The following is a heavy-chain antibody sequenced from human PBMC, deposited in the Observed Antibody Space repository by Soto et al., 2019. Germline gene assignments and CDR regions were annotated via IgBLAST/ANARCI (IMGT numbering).Heavy chain of an antibody. CDR3: ARGARIAAAANYYGLDV. CDR1: GFTFSSYA. J-gene: IGHJ6*02. V-gene: IGHV3-64*04. Sequence: PGGSLRLSCAASGFTFSSYAMHWVRQAPGKGLEYVSAITSNGGNTDYASSVKGRFTISRDNSKNTLYLQINSLRAEDTAVFYCARGARIAAAANYYGLDVWGQGTTVTFSS. CDR2: ITSNGGNT. D-gene: IGHD6-13*01.